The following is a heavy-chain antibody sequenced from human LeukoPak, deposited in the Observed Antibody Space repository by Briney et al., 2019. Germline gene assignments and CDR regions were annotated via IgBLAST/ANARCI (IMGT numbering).Heavy chain of an antibody. CDR1: GFTFSSYG. D-gene: IGHD3-3*01. CDR3: AVVNYDFWSGYETGFDY. CDR2: IRYDGSNK. Sequence: GGSLRLSCAASGFTFSSYGMHWVRQAPGKGLEWVAFIRYDGSNKYYADSVKGRFTISRDNSKNTLYLQMNSLRAEDTAVYYCAVVNYDFWSGYETGFDYWGQGNLVTVSS. V-gene: IGHV3-30*02. J-gene: IGHJ4*02.